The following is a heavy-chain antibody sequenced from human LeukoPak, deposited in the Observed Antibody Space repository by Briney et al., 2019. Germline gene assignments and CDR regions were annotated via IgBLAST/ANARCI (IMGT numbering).Heavy chain of an antibody. Sequence: GGSLRLSCAASGFTFSSYAMHWVRQAPGKGLEWVAVISYDGSNKYYADSVKGRFTVSRDNSKNTLYLQMNSLRAEDTAVYYCARPQYYYDSSGYYFDYWGQGTLVTVSS. J-gene: IGHJ4*02. CDR3: ARPQYYYDSSGYYFDY. V-gene: IGHV3-30-3*01. D-gene: IGHD3-22*01. CDR1: GFTFSSYA. CDR2: ISYDGSNK.